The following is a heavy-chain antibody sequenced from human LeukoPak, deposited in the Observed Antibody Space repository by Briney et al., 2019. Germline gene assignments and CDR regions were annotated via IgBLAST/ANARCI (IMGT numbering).Heavy chain of an antibody. CDR2: MNPNSGNT. D-gene: IGHD6-13*01. V-gene: IGHV1-8*01. Sequence: ASVKVSCKASGYTFTSYDINWVRQATGQGLEWMGWMNPNSGNTGYAQKFQGRVTMTRNTSISTAYMELSSLRSEDTAVHYCARGFLAAAGTSNWFDPWGQGILVTVSS. J-gene: IGHJ5*02. CDR3: ARGFLAAAGTSNWFDP. CDR1: GYTFTSYD.